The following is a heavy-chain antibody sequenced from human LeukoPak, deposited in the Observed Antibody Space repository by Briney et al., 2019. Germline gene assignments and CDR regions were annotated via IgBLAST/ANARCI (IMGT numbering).Heavy chain of an antibody. CDR1: GYTFTKYY. CDR2: INPGGDNT. D-gene: IGHD6-6*01. V-gene: IGHV1-46*01. Sequence: ASVKVSCKASGYTFTKYYIHWVRQAPGQGLEWMGLINPGGDNTNYAQNFQGRVTMTRDTSTSTVYMELSGLRSDDTAVYYCARGDSSSSLDYWGQGTLVTVSS. J-gene: IGHJ4*02. CDR3: ARGDSSSSLDY.